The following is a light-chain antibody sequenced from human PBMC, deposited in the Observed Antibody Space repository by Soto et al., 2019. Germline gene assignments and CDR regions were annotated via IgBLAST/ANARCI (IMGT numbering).Light chain of an antibody. CDR3: SSYTTSNTRQIV. CDR2: DVS. CDR1: SSDVGGYNY. J-gene: IGLJ1*01. Sequence: QSALTQPASVSGSPGQSITISCTGTSSDVGGYNYVSWYQHHPGKAPKLMIYDVSNRPSGVSNRFSGSTSGNTASLTISGLQPEDEADYYRSSYTTSNTRQIVFGTGTKLTVL. V-gene: IGLV2-14*03.